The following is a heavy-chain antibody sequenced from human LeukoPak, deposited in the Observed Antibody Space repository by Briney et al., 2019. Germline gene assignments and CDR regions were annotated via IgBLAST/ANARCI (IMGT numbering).Heavy chain of an antibody. CDR2: IYSTGST. Sequence: SETLSLTCTVSAASIRNNHWSWIRQPPGEGLEWTGYIYSTGSTSYNPSLKSRVTISVDTSKNQFSLNLTSVTAADTAVYYCARRFYYDGHHDSWGQGTLVTVSS. D-gene: IGHD3-22*01. CDR1: AASIRNNH. V-gene: IGHV4-59*08. CDR3: ARRFYYDGHHDS. J-gene: IGHJ4*02.